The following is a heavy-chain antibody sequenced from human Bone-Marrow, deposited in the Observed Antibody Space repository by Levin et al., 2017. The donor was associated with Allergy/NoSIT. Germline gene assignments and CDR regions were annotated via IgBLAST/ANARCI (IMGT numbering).Heavy chain of an antibody. V-gene: IGHV3-11*01. CDR1: GLTFRNYY. CDR3: QGGLEV. J-gene: IGHJ6*02. Sequence: GESLKISCVASGLTFRNYYMSWVRQAPGKGLEWVSYIGSNGTTIHYADSVKGRFTISRDNVKNSLYLQMNSLRAEDTAVYYCQGGLEVWGQGTTVIVSS. CDR2: IGSNGTTI.